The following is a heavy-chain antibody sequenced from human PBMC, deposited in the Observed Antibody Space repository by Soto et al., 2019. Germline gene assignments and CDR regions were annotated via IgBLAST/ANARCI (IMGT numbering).Heavy chain of an antibody. CDR3: ARELPQRQGRNMDV. CDR2: INHRGSL. V-gene: IGHV4-31*03. J-gene: IGHJ6*02. Sequence: TLSLTCTVTGGSMTTGDQYWTWIRHRPGEGLEWFGYINHRGSLYYNPSLESRVSMSVDTSKNQFSLNSSSVTAADTAVYYCARELPQRQGRNMDVWGQGATVTVSS. D-gene: IGHD1-1*01. CDR1: GGSMTTGDQY.